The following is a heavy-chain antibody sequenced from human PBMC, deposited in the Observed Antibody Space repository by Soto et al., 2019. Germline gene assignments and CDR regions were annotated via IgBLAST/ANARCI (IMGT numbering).Heavy chain of an antibody. CDR1: GGSFSGYY. CDR2: INHSGST. CDR3: AGSITIFGVVIIQNWFDP. V-gene: IGHV4-34*01. J-gene: IGHJ5*02. Sequence: SETLSLTCAVYGGSFSGYYWSWIRQPPGKGLEWIGEINHSGSTNYNPSLKSRVTISVDTSKNQFSLKLSSVTAADTALFYCAGSITIFGVVIIQNWFDPWGQGTLVTVSS. D-gene: IGHD3-3*01.